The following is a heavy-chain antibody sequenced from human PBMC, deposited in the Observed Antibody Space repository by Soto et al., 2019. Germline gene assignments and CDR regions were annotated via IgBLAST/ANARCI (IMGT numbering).Heavy chain of an antibody. Sequence: GGSLRLSCAASGFTFDDYAMHWVRQAPGKGLEWVSGISWNSGSIGYADSVKGRFTISRDNAKNSLYLQMNSLRAEDTALYYCAKDIRNSPSYYYYMDVWGKGTTVTVSS. CDR1: GFTFDDYA. D-gene: IGHD2-15*01. V-gene: IGHV3-9*01. CDR3: AKDIRNSPSYYYYMDV. J-gene: IGHJ6*03. CDR2: ISWNSGSI.